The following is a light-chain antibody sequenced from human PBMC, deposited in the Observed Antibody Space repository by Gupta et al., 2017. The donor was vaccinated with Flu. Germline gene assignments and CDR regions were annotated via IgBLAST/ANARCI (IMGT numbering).Light chain of an antibody. J-gene: IGKJ2*01. CDR3: MQSIKLPYT. Sequence: DTVMTQTPLSLSVTPGQPASISCKSGQSLLHGDGRNYLHWYLQKSGHPPQLLIHEVSSRFRGVPDRFSGSGSGTDFTLKISRVEAEDVGVYYCMQSIKLPYTFGQGTKLEIK. CDR2: EVS. V-gene: IGKV2D-29*01. CDR1: QSLLHGDGRNY.